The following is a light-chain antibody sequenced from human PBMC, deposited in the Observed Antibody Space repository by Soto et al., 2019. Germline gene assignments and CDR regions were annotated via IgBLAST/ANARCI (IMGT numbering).Light chain of an antibody. V-gene: IGKV4-1*01. J-gene: IGKJ1*01. CDR1: QSVLYSSSNKNY. CDR2: WAS. Sequence: DIVMTQSPDSLAVSLGERATINCRSSQSVLYSSSNKNYLAWYQQKPGQPPKLLIYWASTRESGVPDRFSGSGSGTDFTLTISSLQAADVAVYYCQQYYTIPVTFGQGTKVEIK. CDR3: QQYYTIPVT.